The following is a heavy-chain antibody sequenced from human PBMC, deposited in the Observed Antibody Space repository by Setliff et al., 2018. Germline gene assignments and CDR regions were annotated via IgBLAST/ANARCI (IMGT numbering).Heavy chain of an antibody. CDR3: ARLSGFQYMDV. J-gene: IGHJ6*03. CDR1: GGSISNTYYY. V-gene: IGHV4-61*09. D-gene: IGHD3-3*01. Sequence: SETLSLTCTVSGGSISNTYYYWSWIRQPAGKGLEWIGHIYTSWSTNYNPSLKSRVTISVDTSKNQFSLKLSSVTAADTAVYYCARLSGFQYMDVWGKGTTVTVSS. CDR2: IYTSWST.